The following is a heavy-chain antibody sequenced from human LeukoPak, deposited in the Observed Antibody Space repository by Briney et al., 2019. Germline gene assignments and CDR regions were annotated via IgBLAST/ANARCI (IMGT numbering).Heavy chain of an antibody. J-gene: IGHJ4*02. CDR2: MNRNSGST. D-gene: IGHD6-6*01. CDR3: ARGPYSSSSTFDY. CDR1: GSTFTSYD. Sequence: ASVKVSCKASGSTFTSYDINWVRQATGQGLEWMGWMNRNSGSTGYAQNFKGRVTITRNTSISTAYMELSSLRSEDTAVYYCARGPYSSSSTFDYWGQGTLVTVSS. V-gene: IGHV1-8*03.